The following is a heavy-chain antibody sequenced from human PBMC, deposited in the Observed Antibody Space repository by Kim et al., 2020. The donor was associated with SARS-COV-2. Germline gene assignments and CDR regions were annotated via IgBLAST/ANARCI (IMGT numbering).Heavy chain of an antibody. V-gene: IGHV3-30*04. CDR3: ARDEALYYYGSGSRSSFDY. J-gene: IGHJ4*02. CDR1: GFPFSSYA. Sequence: GGSLRLSCAASGFPFSSYAMHWVRQAPGKGLEWVAVISYDGSNKYYVDSVKGRFTISRDNSKNTLYLKMNSLRAEDTAVYYCARDEALYYYGSGSRSSFDYWGQGTLVTVSS. CDR2: ISYDGSNK. D-gene: IGHD3-10*01.